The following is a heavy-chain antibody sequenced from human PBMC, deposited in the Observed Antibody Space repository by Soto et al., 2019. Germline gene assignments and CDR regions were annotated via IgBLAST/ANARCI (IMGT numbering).Heavy chain of an antibody. D-gene: IGHD3-22*01. Sequence: ASVKVSCKASGGTFSSYAISWVRQAPGQGLEWMGGIIPIFGTANYAQKFQGRVTITADESTSTAYMELSSLRSEDTAVYYCARAKLNYYYSSRNWFDPWGQGTLVTVSS. CDR3: ARAKLNYYYSSRNWFDP. J-gene: IGHJ5*02. CDR2: IIPIFGTA. CDR1: GGTFSSYA. V-gene: IGHV1-69*13.